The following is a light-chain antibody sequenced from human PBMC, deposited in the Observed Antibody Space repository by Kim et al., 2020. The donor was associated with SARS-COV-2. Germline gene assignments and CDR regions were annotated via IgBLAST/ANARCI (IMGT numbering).Light chain of an antibody. Sequence: QSALTQPASVSGSPGQSITISCTGTSTNIGTYNFVSWYRQYPGEAPKLLIYEVSKRPSGVSYRFSGSKSANTASLTISGLQSEDEAHYYCCSYAADCVFGGGTKVTVL. CDR2: EVS. CDR1: STNIGTYNF. CDR3: CSYAADCV. J-gene: IGLJ3*02. V-gene: IGLV2-23*02.